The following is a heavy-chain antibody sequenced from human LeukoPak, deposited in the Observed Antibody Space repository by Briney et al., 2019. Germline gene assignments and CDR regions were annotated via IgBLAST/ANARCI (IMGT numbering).Heavy chain of an antibody. CDR3: ARFSGYDYWASDY. Sequence: SVKVSCKASGGTFSSYTISWVRQAPGQGLEWMGRIIPILGIANYAQKFQGRVTITADKSTSTAYMELSSLRSEDTAVYYCARFSGYDYWASDYWGQGNLVTASS. J-gene: IGHJ4*02. D-gene: IGHD5-12*01. V-gene: IGHV1-69*02. CDR1: GGTFSSYT. CDR2: IIPILGIA.